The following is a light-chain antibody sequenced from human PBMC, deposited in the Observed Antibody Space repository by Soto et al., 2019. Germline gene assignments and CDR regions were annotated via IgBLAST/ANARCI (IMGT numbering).Light chain of an antibody. Sequence: DIQMTQSPSSLSASVGDRVTITCRASQGISTYLNWYQQKPGKAPKLLIYAASSLQSGVPSRFSGSGSETDFTLTISSLQPEDFATYSCQQSYSTTWMFGQGTKVEIK. CDR1: QGISTY. CDR2: AAS. V-gene: IGKV1-39*01. J-gene: IGKJ1*01. CDR3: QQSYSTTWM.